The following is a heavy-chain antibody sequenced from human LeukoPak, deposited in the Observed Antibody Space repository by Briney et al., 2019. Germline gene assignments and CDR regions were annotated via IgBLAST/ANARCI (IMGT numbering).Heavy chain of an antibody. D-gene: IGHD6-19*01. CDR1: GYTFTGYY. Sequence: ASVKVSCKASGYTFTGYYMHWVRQAPGQGLEWMGWINPNSGGTNYAQKFQGRVTMTRDTSISTAYMELSRLRSDDTAVYYCARTYSSGWYNSPPFDPWGQGTLVTVSS. CDR2: INPNSGGT. J-gene: IGHJ5*02. V-gene: IGHV1-2*02. CDR3: ARTYSSGWYNSPPFDP.